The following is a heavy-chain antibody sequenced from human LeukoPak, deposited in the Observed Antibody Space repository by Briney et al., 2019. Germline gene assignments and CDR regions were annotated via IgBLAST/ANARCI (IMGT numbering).Heavy chain of an antibody. V-gene: IGHV4-61*02. D-gene: IGHD6-13*01. J-gene: IGHJ5*02. CDR3: ARDEKSHSTSWYTHNWFDP. Sequence: SETLSLTCSVSGGSISSTSYYWGWIRQPAGKGLEWIGRIYSSGSTNYNPSLKRRVNMSVDTSKNQFSLKLSSVTAADTAVYYCARDEKSHSTSWYTHNWFDPWGQGTLVTVSS. CDR1: GGSISSTSYY. CDR2: IYSSGST.